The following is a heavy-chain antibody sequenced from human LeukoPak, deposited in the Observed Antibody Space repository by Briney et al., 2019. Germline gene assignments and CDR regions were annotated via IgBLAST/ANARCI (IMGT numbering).Heavy chain of an antibody. CDR1: GYTFTGYY. V-gene: IGHV1-2*02. Sequence: GASVKVSCKASGYTFTGYYMHWVRQAPGQGPEWMGWINPNSGGTSYAQKFQGRVTMTRDTSISTAYMELSRLRSDDTAVYYCARVYSSGWDFDYWGQGTLVTVSS. CDR3: ARVYSSGWDFDY. CDR2: INPNSGGT. J-gene: IGHJ4*02. D-gene: IGHD6-19*01.